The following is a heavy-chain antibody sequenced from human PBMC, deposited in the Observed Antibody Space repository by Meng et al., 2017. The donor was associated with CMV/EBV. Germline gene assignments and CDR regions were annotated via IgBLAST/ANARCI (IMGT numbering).Heavy chain of an antibody. V-gene: IGHV3-7*01. CDR3: ASITRRYSSGWYVGSNGVQNDY. Sequence: GGSLRLSCAASGFTFSSYWMSWVRQAPGKGLEWVANIKQDGSEKYYVDSVKGRFTISRDNAKNSLYLQMNSLRAEDTAVYYCASITRRYSSGWYVGSNGVQNDYWGQGTLVTVSS. J-gene: IGHJ4*02. CDR1: GFTFSSYW. D-gene: IGHD6-19*01. CDR2: IKQDGSEK.